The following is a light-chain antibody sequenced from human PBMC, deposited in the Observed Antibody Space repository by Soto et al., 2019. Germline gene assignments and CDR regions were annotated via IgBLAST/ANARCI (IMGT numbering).Light chain of an antibody. CDR3: CSYAGTYWV. CDR2: DVS. J-gene: IGLJ3*02. V-gene: IGLV2-11*01. Sequence: QSALTQPRSVSGSPGQSVTISCTGTSNDVGGYNYVSWFQQHPGKVLKLMVYDVSYRPSGVPDRFSGSKSGNTASLTISGLQADDEGDYYCCSYAGTYWVFGGGTKVTVL. CDR1: SNDVGGYNY.